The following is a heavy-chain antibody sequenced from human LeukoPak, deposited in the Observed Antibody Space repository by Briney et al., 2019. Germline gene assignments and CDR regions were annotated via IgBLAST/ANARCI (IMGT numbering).Heavy chain of an antibody. V-gene: IGHV3-23*01. D-gene: IGHD4-11*01. Sequence: GGSLRLSCAVSGFTFSSYGMSWVRQPPGKGLEWVAAMSGSGGSTYYAASQKGRITNFRDNSNKPLHQQTNSLRADGPASHYSAKSNACDWFDPWGQGTLVTVSS. J-gene: IGHJ5*02. CDR2: MSGSGGST. CDR3: AKSNACDWFDP. CDR1: GFTFSSYG.